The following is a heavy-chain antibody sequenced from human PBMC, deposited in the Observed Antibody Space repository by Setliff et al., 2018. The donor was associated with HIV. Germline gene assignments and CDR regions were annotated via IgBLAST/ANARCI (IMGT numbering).Heavy chain of an antibody. Sequence: ASVKVSCKASDYMFTSYGIGWVRQAPGQGLEWMGWISTYNGNTNYAPQFQGRVSVTTDTATTTVHMELRSLRSDDTAMYYCARDMDYSNPDYWGQGTLVTVSS. J-gene: IGHJ4*02. CDR3: ARDMDYSNPDY. CDR1: DYMFTSYG. CDR2: ISTYNGNT. V-gene: IGHV1-18*01. D-gene: IGHD4-4*01.